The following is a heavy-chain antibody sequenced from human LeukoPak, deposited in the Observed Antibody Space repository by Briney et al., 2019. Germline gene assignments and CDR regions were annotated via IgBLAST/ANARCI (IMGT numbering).Heavy chain of an antibody. J-gene: IGHJ4*02. CDR1: GYSFTSYW. D-gene: IGHD3-22*01. V-gene: IGHV5-51*01. CDR3: ARLSGLADY. CDR2: YPGDSDT. Sequence: GESLKISCKGSGYSFTSYWIGWVRQMPGKGLEWVGIYPGDSDTRYSPSFQGQVTISADKSISTAYLQWSSLKASDTAMYYCARLSGLADYWGQGTLVTVSS.